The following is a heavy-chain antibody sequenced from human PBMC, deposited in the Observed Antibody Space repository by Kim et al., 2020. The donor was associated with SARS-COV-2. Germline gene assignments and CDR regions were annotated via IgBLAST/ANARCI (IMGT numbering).Heavy chain of an antibody. J-gene: IGHJ4*02. CDR3: ARRPKSIAALDADY. V-gene: IGHV5-10-1*01. Sequence: SPSFQGHVTISADKSISTAYLQWSSLKASDTAMYYCARRPKSIAALDADYWGQGTLVTVSS. D-gene: IGHD6-6*01.